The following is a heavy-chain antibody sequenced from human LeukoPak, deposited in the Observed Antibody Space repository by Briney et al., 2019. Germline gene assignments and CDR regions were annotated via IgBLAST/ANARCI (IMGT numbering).Heavy chain of an antibody. CDR1: GFTVTGNY. Sequence: QPGGSLRLSCAASGFTVTGNYMSWVRQAPGKGLEWVSVIYSGGSTYYADSVKGRFTISRDNSKNTLYLQMNSLRAEDTAVYHCARSYYGSPYYYLDYWGQGALVTVSS. CDR3: ARSYYGSPYYYLDY. V-gene: IGHV3-53*01. D-gene: IGHD3-10*01. J-gene: IGHJ4*02. CDR2: IYSGGST.